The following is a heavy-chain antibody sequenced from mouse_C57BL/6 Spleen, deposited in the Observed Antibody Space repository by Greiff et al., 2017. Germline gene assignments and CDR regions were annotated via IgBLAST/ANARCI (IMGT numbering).Heavy chain of an antibody. J-gene: IGHJ1*03. D-gene: IGHD1-1*01. CDR2: ISSGSSTI. CDR3: ARDYGGSYGYCDV. V-gene: IGHV5-17*01. Sequence: EVKLVESGGGLVKPGGSLKLSCAASGFTFSDYGMHWVRQAPEKGLEWVAYISSGSSTIYYADTVTGRFTISRDNAKNTLYLQMTSLRSEDTAMYYCARDYGGSYGYCDVWGTGTTVTVSS. CDR1: GFTFSDYG.